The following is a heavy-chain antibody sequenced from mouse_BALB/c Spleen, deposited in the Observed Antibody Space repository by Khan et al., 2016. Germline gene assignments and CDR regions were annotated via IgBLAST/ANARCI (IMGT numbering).Heavy chain of an antibody. D-gene: IGHD2-3*01. V-gene: IGHV14-3*02. CDR1: GFNIKDTY. Sequence: VQLQQSGAELVKSGASVKLSCTASGFNIKDTYMHWVKQRPEQGLEWIGRIDPANVNTKYDPKFQGKATITADTSSNTAYLQLSSLTSEDTACYYCTREGYYPYWGQGTTLTVSS. CDR2: IDPANVNT. J-gene: IGHJ2*01. CDR3: TREGYYPY.